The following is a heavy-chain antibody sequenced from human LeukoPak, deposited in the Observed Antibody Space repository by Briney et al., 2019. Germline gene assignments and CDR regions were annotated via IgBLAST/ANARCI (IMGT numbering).Heavy chain of an antibody. J-gene: IGHJ4*02. CDR2: SRNKAYSYTT. D-gene: IGHD6-6*01. CDR1: GFTFSSYW. CDR3: VRVRRSSSSMYFDY. Sequence: AGGSLRLSCVGSGFTFSSYWMTWVRQAPGKGLEWVGRSRNKAYSYTTEYVASVKGRFTISRDDSKNSLYLQMNSLKTEDTAVYYCVRVRRSSSSMYFDYWGQGTLVTVSS. V-gene: IGHV3-72*01.